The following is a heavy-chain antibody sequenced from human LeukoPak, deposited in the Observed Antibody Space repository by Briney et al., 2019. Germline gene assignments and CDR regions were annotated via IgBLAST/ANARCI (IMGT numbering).Heavy chain of an antibody. J-gene: IGHJ5*02. CDR3: ARLYAGAYTRPDP. V-gene: IGHV4-30-4*01. Sequence: SQTLSLTCTVSGGSISSGDYYWSWIRQPPGKGLEWIGYIYYSGSTYYNPSLKSRVTISVDTSKNQFSLKLSSVTAADMAVYYCARLYAGAYTRPDPWGQGILVAVSS. D-gene: IGHD3-16*01. CDR2: IYYSGST. CDR1: GGSISSGDYY.